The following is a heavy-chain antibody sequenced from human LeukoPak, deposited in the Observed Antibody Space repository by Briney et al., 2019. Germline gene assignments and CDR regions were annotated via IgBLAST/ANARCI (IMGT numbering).Heavy chain of an antibody. J-gene: IGHJ4*02. CDR2: ISSSSSYI. V-gene: IGHV3-21*01. CDR1: GFTFSSYS. D-gene: IGHD3-22*01. Sequence: GGSLRLSCAASGFTFSSYSMNWVCQAPGKGLEWVSSISSSSSYIYYADSVKGRFTISRDNAKNSLYLQMNSLRAEDTAVYYCARVGYYYDSSGSPGLDYWGQGTLVTVSS. CDR3: ARVGYYYDSSGSPGLDY.